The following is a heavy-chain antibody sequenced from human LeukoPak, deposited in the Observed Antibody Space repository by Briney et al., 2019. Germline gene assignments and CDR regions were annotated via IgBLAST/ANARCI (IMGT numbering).Heavy chain of an antibody. Sequence: SETLSLTCTVSGGSISSGDYYWSWIRQPPGKGLEWIGYIYYSGSTYYNPSLKSRVTISVDTSKNQFSLKLSSVTAADTAVYYCARGLLGYCSSTSCYESPWFAPWGQGTLVTVSS. CDR3: ARGLLGYCSSTSCYESPWFAP. D-gene: IGHD2-2*01. CDR1: GGSISSGDYY. V-gene: IGHV4-30-4*01. CDR2: IYYSGST. J-gene: IGHJ5*02.